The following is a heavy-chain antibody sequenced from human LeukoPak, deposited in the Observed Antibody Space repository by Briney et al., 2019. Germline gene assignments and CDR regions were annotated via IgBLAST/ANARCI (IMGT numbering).Heavy chain of an antibody. J-gene: IGHJ4*02. CDR3: ATGRGYGGNSFDY. D-gene: IGHD4-23*01. V-gene: IGHV3-64*01. Sequence: GRSLRLSCAASGFTFSYYAMHWVRQAPGKGLEYVSAISTSGGSTRYTNSVKGRFTISRDNSKNTLYLQMGSLRPEDMAVYYCATGRGYGGNSFDYWGQGTLVTVSS. CDR1: GFTFSYYA. CDR2: ISTSGGST.